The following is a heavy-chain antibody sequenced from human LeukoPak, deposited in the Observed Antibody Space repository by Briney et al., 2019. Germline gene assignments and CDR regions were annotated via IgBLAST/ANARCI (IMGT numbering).Heavy chain of an antibody. CDR2: ISSSGSTI. D-gene: IGHD2-2*01. CDR1: GFSFSDYY. Sequence: PGGSLRLSCAASGFSFSDYYMSWIRQAPGKGLEWVSYISSSGSTIYYEDSVKGRFTISRDNPKNLLYLQMNSLRAEDTAVYYCARDAEYQLLYDAFDMWGQGTVVTVSS. V-gene: IGHV3-11*04. CDR3: ARDAEYQLLYDAFDM. J-gene: IGHJ3*02.